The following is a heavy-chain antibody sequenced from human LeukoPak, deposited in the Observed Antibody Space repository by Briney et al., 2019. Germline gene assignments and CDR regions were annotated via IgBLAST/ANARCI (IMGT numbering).Heavy chain of an antibody. CDR2: ISLTTTTV. CDR1: GFTFSSSYS. V-gene: IGHV3-48*01. Sequence: PGGSLRLSCAASGFTFSSSYSMNWVRQAPGKGPEWVAHISLTTTTVSYADSVKGRFTMSRDNAKNSLFLQMNSLRAEDTAVHYCARDGDWAFDYWGQGTLVTVSS. J-gene: IGHJ4*02. CDR3: ARDGDWAFDY. D-gene: IGHD2-21*02.